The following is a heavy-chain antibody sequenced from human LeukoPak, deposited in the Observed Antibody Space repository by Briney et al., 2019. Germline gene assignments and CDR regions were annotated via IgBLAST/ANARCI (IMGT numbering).Heavy chain of an antibody. CDR3: ARDRGYDFWSGYPQAYYYYYSMDV. V-gene: IGHV1-46*01. CDR1: GYTFTSYY. J-gene: IGHJ6*03. Sequence: ASVKVSCKASGYTFTSYYMHWVRQAPGQGLEWMGIINPSGGSTSYAQKFQGRGTMTREMSTSTVYMELSSLRSEDTAVYYCARDRGYDFWSGYPQAYYYYYSMDVWGKGTTVTVSS. D-gene: IGHD3-3*01. CDR2: INPSGGST.